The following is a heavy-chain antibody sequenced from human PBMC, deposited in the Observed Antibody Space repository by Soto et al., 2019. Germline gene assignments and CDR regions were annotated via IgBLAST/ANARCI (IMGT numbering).Heavy chain of an antibody. Sequence: SSETLSLPCAVYGGSFSGYYWTWIRQPPGKGLEWIGEINHSGSPNYNPSLKSRVTRSVDTSKNQFSLKLSSVTAADTAVYYCARHLGTTGTTGLRWFDPWGQRTLVTVSS. D-gene: IGHD1-1*01. CDR1: GGSFSGYY. J-gene: IGHJ5*02. V-gene: IGHV4-34*01. CDR3: ARHLGTTGTTGLRWFDP. CDR2: INHSGSP.